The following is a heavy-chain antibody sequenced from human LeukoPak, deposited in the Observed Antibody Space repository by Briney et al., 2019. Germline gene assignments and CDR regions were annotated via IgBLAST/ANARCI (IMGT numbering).Heavy chain of an antibody. D-gene: IGHD4-17*01. J-gene: IGHJ4*02. CDR3: ATYFYGDYGSSHYFDY. Sequence: SETLSLTCAVSGGSISSSNWYSWARQPPGKGLEWIGEIYHSGTTNYTPSLKSRATMSVDKSKNQFSLELSSVTAADTAVYYCATYFYGDYGSSHYFDYWGQGILVTVSS. V-gene: IGHV4-4*02. CDR1: GGSISSSNW. CDR2: IYHSGTT.